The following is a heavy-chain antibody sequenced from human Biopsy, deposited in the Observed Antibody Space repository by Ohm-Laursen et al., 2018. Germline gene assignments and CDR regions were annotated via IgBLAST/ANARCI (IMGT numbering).Heavy chain of an antibody. CDR1: GFTFSSYG. CDR2: IWYDGSNK. J-gene: IGHJ4*02. D-gene: IGHD2-8*01. V-gene: IGHV3-33*06. Sequence: SLRLSCAAFGFTFSSYGMHWVRQAPGKGLEGVAAIWYDGSNKNYADFVKGRFTISRDNSKNTLYLQMNSLRGEDTAVYYCAKGMAGGSNYYFHHCGQGTLVTVSS. CDR3: AKGMAGGSNYYFHH.